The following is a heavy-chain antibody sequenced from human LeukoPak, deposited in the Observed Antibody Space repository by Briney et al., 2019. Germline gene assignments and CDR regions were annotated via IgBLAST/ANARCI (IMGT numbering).Heavy chain of an antibody. V-gene: IGHV4-30-4*08. CDR3: ARARELQYYFDY. CDR2: IYYSGST. CDR1: GGSISSGDYY. Sequence: SQTLSLTCTVSGGSISSGDYYWSWIRQPPGKGLEWIGYIYYSGSTYYNPSLKSRVTISVDTSKHQFSLKLSSVTAADTAVYYCARARELQYYFDYWGQGTLVTVSS. J-gene: IGHJ4*02. D-gene: IGHD1-7*01.